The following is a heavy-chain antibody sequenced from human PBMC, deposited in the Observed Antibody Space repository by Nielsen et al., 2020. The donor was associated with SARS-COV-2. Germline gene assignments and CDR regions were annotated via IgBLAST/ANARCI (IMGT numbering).Heavy chain of an antibody. Sequence: GESLKISCAASGFTFSSYGMHWVRQAPGKGLEWVAVIWYDGSNKYYADSVKGRFTISRDNSKNTLYLQMNSLRAEDMAIYYCARDNGADGFNDALDKWGQGTMVTVSS. D-gene: IGHD2-8*01. CDR3: ARDNGADGFNDALDK. J-gene: IGHJ3*02. CDR2: IWYDGSNK. V-gene: IGHV3-33*08. CDR1: GFTFSSYG.